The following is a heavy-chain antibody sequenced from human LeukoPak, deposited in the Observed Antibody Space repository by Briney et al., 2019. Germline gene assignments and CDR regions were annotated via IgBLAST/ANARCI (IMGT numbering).Heavy chain of an antibody. CDR2: IIPIFGTA. J-gene: IGHJ5*02. D-gene: IGHD3-3*01. CDR1: GGTFSSYA. Sequence: SVKVSCKASGGTFSSYAISWVRQAPGQGLEWMGGIIPIFGTANYAQKFQGRVTITADESTSTAYMELSSLRSDDTAVYYCARAHYDFWSGSHSRFDPWGQGTLVTVSS. CDR3: ARAHYDFWSGSHSRFDP. V-gene: IGHV1-69*01.